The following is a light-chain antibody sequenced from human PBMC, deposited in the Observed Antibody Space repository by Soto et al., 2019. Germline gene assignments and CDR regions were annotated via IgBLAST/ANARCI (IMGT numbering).Light chain of an antibody. J-gene: IGKJ5*01. Sequence: IVMIQSPLSLPVTPGEAASISCRPSQILLYTNGYNYLDWYLQKPGQSPQLLIYLGSNRAPGVPDRFSGSGSGTDFKLKISRVEAEDVGVYYCMQSLQDVTFGQGTRLEIK. CDR2: LGS. CDR3: MQSLQDVT. CDR1: QILLYTNGYNY. V-gene: IGKV2-28*01.